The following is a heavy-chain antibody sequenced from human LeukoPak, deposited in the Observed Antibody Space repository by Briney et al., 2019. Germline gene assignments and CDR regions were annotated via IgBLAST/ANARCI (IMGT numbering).Heavy chain of an antibody. J-gene: IGHJ3*02. V-gene: IGHV4-59*12. Sequence: SETLSLTCTVSGGSISNYYWTWIRQPPGKGLEWIAYIYYSGSTNYNPSLKSRVTISVDTSKNQFSLKLSSVTAADTAVYYCAREVSGWPSDAFDIWGQGTMVTVSS. CDR2: IYYSGST. CDR1: GGSISNYY. D-gene: IGHD6-19*01. CDR3: AREVSGWPSDAFDI.